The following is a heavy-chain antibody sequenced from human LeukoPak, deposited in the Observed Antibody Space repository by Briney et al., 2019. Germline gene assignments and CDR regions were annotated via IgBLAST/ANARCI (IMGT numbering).Heavy chain of an antibody. CDR3: AGDYDSSGYYYSS. V-gene: IGHV4-34*01. CDR2: INHSGST. CDR1: GGSFSTYY. Sequence: PSETMSLTCAVYGGSFSTYYWRWIRQPPGKGLEWIGEINHSGSTNYNPSLKSRVTISVDMSKNQFSLKLSSVTAADTAVYYCAGDYDSSGYYYSSWGQGTLVTVSS. D-gene: IGHD3-22*01. J-gene: IGHJ5*02.